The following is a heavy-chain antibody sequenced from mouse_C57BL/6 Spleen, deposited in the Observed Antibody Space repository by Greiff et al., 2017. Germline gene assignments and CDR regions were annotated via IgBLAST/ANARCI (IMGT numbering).Heavy chain of an antibody. CDR2: INPNNGGT. J-gene: IGHJ4*01. CDR3: ARDDGNYPYYAMDY. V-gene: IGHV1-26*01. CDR1: GYTFTDYY. Sequence: LQQSGPELVKPGASVKISCKASGYTFTDYYMNWVKQSHGKSLEWIGDINPNNGGTSYNQKFKGKATLTVDKSSSTAYMELRSLTSEDSAVYYCARDDGNYPYYAMDYWGQGTSVTVSS. D-gene: IGHD2-3*01.